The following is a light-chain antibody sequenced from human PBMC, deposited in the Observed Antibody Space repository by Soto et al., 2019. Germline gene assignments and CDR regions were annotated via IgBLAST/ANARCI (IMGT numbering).Light chain of an antibody. Sequence: GDRVTITCRASQSLSSWLAWYQLKPGKAPKLLIYDASSLESGVPSRFSGSGSGTEFTLTISSLQPDDFATYYCQQYNSYWTFGQGTKVEIK. J-gene: IGKJ1*01. CDR1: QSLSSW. CDR3: QQYNSYWT. V-gene: IGKV1-5*01. CDR2: DAS.